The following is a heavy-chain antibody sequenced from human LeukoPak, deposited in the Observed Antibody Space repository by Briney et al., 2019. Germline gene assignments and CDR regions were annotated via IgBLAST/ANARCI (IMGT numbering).Heavy chain of an antibody. Sequence: SETLSLTCTVSGASISSYYWSWLRQPPGKGLEWIGFIYYSGITDYNPSLKSRVTISVDTSKNQFSLKLSSVTAADTAVYYCVTEPGYCTGGRCYGGWFDPWGQGTLVTVSS. CDR1: GASISSYY. CDR2: IYYSGIT. CDR3: VTEPGYCTGGRCYGGWFDP. J-gene: IGHJ5*02. D-gene: IGHD2-15*01. V-gene: IGHV4-59*01.